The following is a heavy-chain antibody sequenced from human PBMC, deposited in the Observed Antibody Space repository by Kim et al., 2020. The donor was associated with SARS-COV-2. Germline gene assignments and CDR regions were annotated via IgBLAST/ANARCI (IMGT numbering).Heavy chain of an antibody. V-gene: IGHV4-61*09. CDR3: ARSNGYSDDY. CDR2: IYPSGST. CDR1: GGSINSVSYY. Sequence: SETLSLTCTVSGGSINSVSYYWSWIRQPAGKGLEWIGHIYPSGSTNYSPSLKSRVTISLDTSKNQFSLKLSSVTAPDTAIYYCARSNGYSDDYWGQGTLVTVSS. J-gene: IGHJ4*02. D-gene: IGHD6-25*01.